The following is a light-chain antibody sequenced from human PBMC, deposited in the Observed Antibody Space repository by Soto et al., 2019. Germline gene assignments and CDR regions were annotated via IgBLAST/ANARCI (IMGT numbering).Light chain of an antibody. Sequence: QSVLTQPASVSGSPGQSITISCTGTSSDVGGYNYVSWYQQHPGKAPKLMIYEVSNRPSGVSNRFSGSKSGNTASLTISGLQADDEADYYCRSYTSSSTYVFGTGTKLTVL. J-gene: IGLJ1*01. CDR3: RSYTSSSTYV. CDR1: SSDVGGYNY. CDR2: EVS. V-gene: IGLV2-14*01.